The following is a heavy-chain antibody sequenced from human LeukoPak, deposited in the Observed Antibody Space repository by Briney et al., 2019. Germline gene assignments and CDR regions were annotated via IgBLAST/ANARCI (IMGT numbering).Heavy chain of an antibody. CDR3: ASTIVVVTAPYYFDY. CDR2: INHSGST. V-gene: IGHV4-34*01. D-gene: IGHD2-21*02. CDR1: GGSFSGYY. J-gene: IGHJ4*02. Sequence: PSETLSLTCAVYGGSFSGYYWSWIRQPPGKGLGWIGEINHSGSTNYNPSLKSRVTISVDTSKNQFSLKLSSVTAADTAVYYCASTIVVVTAPYYFDYWGQGTLVTVSS.